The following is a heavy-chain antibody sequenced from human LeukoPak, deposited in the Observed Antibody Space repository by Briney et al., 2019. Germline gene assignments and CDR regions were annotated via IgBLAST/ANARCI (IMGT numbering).Heavy chain of an antibody. CDR2: INHSGST. D-gene: IGHD3-22*01. V-gene: IGHV4-39*07. Sequence: SETLSLTCTVSGGSISSSYSYWGWIRQPPGKGLEWIGEINHSGSTSYDPSLKSRVTVSVDTSKNQFSLKLTSVTAADTAVYYCARGVYYDSLGYYDYWGQGTLVTVSS. CDR1: GGSISSSYSY. J-gene: IGHJ4*02. CDR3: ARGVYYDSLGYYDY.